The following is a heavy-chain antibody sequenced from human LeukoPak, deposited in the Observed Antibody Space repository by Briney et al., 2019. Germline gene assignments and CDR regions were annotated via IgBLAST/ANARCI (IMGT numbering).Heavy chain of an antibody. V-gene: IGHV3-48*04. D-gene: IGHD5-18*01. Sequence: GGSLRLSCAASGFTFSSYSMNWVRQAPGKGLEWVSYISSSGSTIYYADSVKGRFTISRDNAKNSLYLQMNSLRAEDTAVYYCARVKQVWIPDYWGQGTLVTVSS. J-gene: IGHJ4*02. CDR1: GFTFSSYS. CDR3: ARVKQVWIPDY. CDR2: ISSSGSTI.